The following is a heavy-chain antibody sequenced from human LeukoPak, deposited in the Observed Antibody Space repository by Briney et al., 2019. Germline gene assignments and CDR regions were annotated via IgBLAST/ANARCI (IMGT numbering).Heavy chain of an antibody. CDR2: ISSSGSST. J-gene: IGHJ4*02. Sequence: GGSLRLSCAASGFTFRDYYMSWIRQAPGKGLEWVSYISSSGSSTYYADSVKGRFTISRDNAKNSLYLQMNSLRAEDTAVYYCARGGSRGGSYSVCWGQGTLVTVSS. D-gene: IGHD1-26*01. CDR1: GFTFRDYY. V-gene: IGHV3-11*04. CDR3: ARGGSRGGSYSVC.